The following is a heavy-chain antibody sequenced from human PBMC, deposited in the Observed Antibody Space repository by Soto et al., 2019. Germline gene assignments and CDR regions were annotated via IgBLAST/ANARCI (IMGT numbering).Heavy chain of an antibody. CDR3: XKEYYDSSGYYSPYYYGMDV. CDR1: GFTFSSYA. Sequence: GGSLILSCAASGFTFSSYAMSWVRQAPGKGLEWVSAISGSGGSTYYADSVKGRFTISRDNSKNTLYLQMNSLRAEDTAVYYCXKEYYDSSGYYSPYYYGMDVWGQGTTVTVSS. J-gene: IGHJ6*02. D-gene: IGHD3-22*01. CDR2: ISGSGGST. V-gene: IGHV3-23*01.